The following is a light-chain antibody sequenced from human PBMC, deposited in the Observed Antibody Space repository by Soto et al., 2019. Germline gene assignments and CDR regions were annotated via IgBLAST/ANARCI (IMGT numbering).Light chain of an antibody. CDR2: KAS. J-gene: IGKJ4*01. Sequence: DIPMTQSPSTLSASVGDRVTITCRASQSISNWLAWYQQKPGKAPNLLIYKASSLESGVPSRFSGSGSGTEFTLTISSLQTDDFATYYCQQYNTYPPTFGGGTKVEIK. V-gene: IGKV1-5*03. CDR3: QQYNTYPPT. CDR1: QSISNW.